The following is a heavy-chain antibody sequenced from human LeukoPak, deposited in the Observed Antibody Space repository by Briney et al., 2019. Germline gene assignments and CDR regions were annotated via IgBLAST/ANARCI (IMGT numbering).Heavy chain of an antibody. CDR3: ARAHSIAAAGSTY. J-gene: IGHJ4*02. CDR1: GFTFSSYG. V-gene: IGHV3-33*01. CDR2: IWYDGSNK. D-gene: IGHD6-13*01. Sequence: GSLRLSCAASGFTFSSYGMHWVRQAPGKGLEWVAVIWYDGSNKYYADSVKGRFTISRDNSKNTLYLQMNSLRAEDTAVYYCARAHSIAAAGSTYWGQGTLVTVSS.